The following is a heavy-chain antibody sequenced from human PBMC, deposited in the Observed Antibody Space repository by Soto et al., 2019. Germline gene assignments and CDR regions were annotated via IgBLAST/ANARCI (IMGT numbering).Heavy chain of an antibody. J-gene: IGHJ2*01. V-gene: IGHV1-18*01. CDR3: ARVEYSSGLPSEWYFDL. CDR1: GYTFTSYG. CDR2: ISAYNGNT. Sequence: QVQLVQSGAEVKKPGASVKVSCKASGYTFTSYGISWVRQAPGQGLEWMGWISAYNGNTNYAQKLQGRVTMTTXXSXSXXYMELRSLRSDDTAVYYCARVEYSSGLPSEWYFDLWGRGTLVTVSS. D-gene: IGHD6-19*01.